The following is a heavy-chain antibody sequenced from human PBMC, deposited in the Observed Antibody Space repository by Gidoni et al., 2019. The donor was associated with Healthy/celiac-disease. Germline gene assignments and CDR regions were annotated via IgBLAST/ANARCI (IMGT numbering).Heavy chain of an antibody. CDR3: ASLSGYYPLGY. D-gene: IGHD3-22*01. V-gene: IGHV3-48*03. J-gene: IGHJ4*02. CDR1: GFTFSSYE. CDR2: ISSSGSTI. Sequence: EVQLVESGGGWVQPGGSLRLSCAAAGFTFSSYEMNWVRQAPGKGLEWVSYISSSGSTIYYADSVKGRFTISRDNAKNSLYLQMNSLRAEDTAVYYCASLSGYYPLGYWGQGTLVTVSS.